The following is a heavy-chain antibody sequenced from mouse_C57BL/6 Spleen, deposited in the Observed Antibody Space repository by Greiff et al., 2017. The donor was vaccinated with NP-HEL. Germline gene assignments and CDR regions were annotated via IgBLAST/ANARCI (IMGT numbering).Heavy chain of an antibody. CDR3: AKAVYYGNLYAMDY. Sequence: VKLMESGPGLVQPSQSLSITYTVSGFSLTSYGVHWVRQSPGKGLEWLGVIWRGGSTDYNAAFMSRLSITKDNSKSQVFFKMNSLQADDTAIYYCAKAVYYGNLYAMDYWGQGTSVTVSS. V-gene: IGHV2-5*01. D-gene: IGHD2-1*01. CDR2: IWRGGST. J-gene: IGHJ4*01. CDR1: GFSLTSYG.